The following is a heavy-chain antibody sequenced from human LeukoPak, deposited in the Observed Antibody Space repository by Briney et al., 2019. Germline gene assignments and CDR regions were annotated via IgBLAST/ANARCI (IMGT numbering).Heavy chain of an antibody. J-gene: IGHJ6*02. D-gene: IGHD3-3*01. CDR1: GFTFSSYG. CDR2: IWYDGSNK. V-gene: IGHV3-33*01. Sequence: PGGSLRLSCAASGFTFSSYGMHWVRQAPGKGLEWVAVIWYDGSNKYYADSVKGRFTISRDNAKNSLYLQMNSLRAEDTAVYYCARENDFWNYGMDVWGQGTTVTVSS. CDR3: ARENDFWNYGMDV.